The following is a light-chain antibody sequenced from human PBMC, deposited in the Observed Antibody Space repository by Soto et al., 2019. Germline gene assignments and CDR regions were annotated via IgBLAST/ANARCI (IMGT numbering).Light chain of an antibody. V-gene: IGLV2-14*01. CDR2: EVT. J-gene: IGLJ1*01. CDR1: RSDVGAYNY. Sequence: VLTQPASVSWSPGQSIAISCTGTRSDVGAYNYVSWYQQHPGKAPKLMISEVTNRPSGVSDRFSGSKSGNTASLTISGLQAEYEADYYCSSFTSRFTFVFGTGTKVTVL. CDR3: SSFTSRFTFV.